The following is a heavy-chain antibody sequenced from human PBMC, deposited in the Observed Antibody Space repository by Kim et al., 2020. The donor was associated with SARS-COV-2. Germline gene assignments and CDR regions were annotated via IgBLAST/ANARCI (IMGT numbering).Heavy chain of an antibody. Sequence: GGSLRLSCAASEFTLTTYAMSWVRQAPGKGLEWVSVINIGGSTYYAGSVKGRFTISRDNSKNTLYLQMNSLRAEDTAVYYCAKAAGRGLRYFVYWGQGTLVTVSS. CDR3: AKAAGRGLRYFVY. D-gene: IGHD3-16*01. V-gene: IGHV3-23*01. J-gene: IGHJ4*02. CDR1: EFTLTTYA. CDR2: INIGGST.